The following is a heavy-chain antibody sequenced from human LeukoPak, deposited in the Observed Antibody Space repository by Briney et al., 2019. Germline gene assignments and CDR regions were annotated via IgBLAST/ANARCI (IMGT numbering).Heavy chain of an antibody. CDR2: ISSSSSYI. D-gene: IGHD2-21*02. CDR1: GFTFSSYS. J-gene: IGHJ6*02. Sequence: PGGSLRLSCAASGFTFSSYSMNWVRQAPGKGLEWVSSISSSSSYICYADSVKGRFTISRDNAKNSLYLQMNSLRAEDTAVYYCARRIVVVTASDYYYGMDVWGQGTTVTVSS. CDR3: ARRIVVVTASDYYYGMDV. V-gene: IGHV3-21*01.